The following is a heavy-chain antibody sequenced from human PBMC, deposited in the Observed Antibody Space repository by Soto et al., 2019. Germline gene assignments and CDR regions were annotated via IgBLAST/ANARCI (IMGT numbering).Heavy chain of an antibody. CDR1: GGTFSSYG. V-gene: IGHV3-33*01. Sequence: QVQLVQSGAEVKKPGSSVKVSCKASGGTFSSYGMHWVRQAPGNGLEWVAVIWYDGSNKYYADSVKGRFTISRDNSKNTLYLQMNSLRAEDTAVYYCARDDPERPYYYGMDVWGQGTTVTVSS. D-gene: IGHD1-1*01. J-gene: IGHJ6*02. CDR2: IWYDGSNK. CDR3: ARDDPERPYYYGMDV.